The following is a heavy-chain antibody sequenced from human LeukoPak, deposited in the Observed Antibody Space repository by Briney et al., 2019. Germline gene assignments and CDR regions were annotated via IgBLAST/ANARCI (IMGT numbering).Heavy chain of an antibody. J-gene: IGHJ5*02. CDR1: GFTFSSHE. CDR2: ISSGGSTI. V-gene: IGHV3-48*03. Sequence: PGGSLRLSCAASGFTFSSHEMNWVRQPPGKGLEWVSYISSGGSTIYYADSVKGRFTASRDNAKNSLYLQMNSLRAEDTALYYCARDVWFDPWGQGTLVTVSS. CDR3: ARDVWFDP.